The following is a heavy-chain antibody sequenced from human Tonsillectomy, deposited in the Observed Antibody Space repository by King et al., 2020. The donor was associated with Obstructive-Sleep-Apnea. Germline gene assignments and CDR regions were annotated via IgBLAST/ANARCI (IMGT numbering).Heavy chain of an antibody. V-gene: IGHV4-59*01. D-gene: IGHD6-13*01. CDR1: GGSISSYY. Sequence: HVQLQESGPGLVKPSETLSLTCTVSGGSISSYYWSWIRQPPGKGLEWIGYIYYSGSTNYNPSLKSRVTISVDTSKNQFSLKLSSVTAADTAVYYCARGVAGTVDYWGQGPLVTVSS. CDR2: IYYSGST. J-gene: IGHJ4*02. CDR3: ARGVAGTVDY.